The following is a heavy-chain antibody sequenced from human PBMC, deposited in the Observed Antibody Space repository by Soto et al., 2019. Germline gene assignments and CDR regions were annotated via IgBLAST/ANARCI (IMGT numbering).Heavy chain of an antibody. Sequence: QVHLVQSGAGVKKPGASVTVSCKDSGYTFTNYAIHWVRHAPGQGLEWMGWISPGSVDTKYSEKFQGRLSVTWDTSASTASMDLRSLTSEDTGVYYCARDSGRFLEWPHYYGLDLWGQGTAVTVSS. CDR1: GYTFTNYA. J-gene: IGHJ6*02. CDR2: ISPGSVDT. CDR3: ARDSGRFLEWPHYYGLDL. D-gene: IGHD3-3*01. V-gene: IGHV1-3*01.